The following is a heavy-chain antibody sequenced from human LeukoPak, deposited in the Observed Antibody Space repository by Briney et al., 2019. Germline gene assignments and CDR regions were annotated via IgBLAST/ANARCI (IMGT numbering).Heavy chain of an antibody. CDR2: INHSGST. D-gene: IGHD3-22*01. J-gene: IGHJ4*02. V-gene: IGHV4-34*01. CDR1: GGSFSGYY. Sequence: SETLSLTCAVYGGSFSGYYWSWIRQPTGKGLEWIGEINHSGSTNYNPSLKSRVTISVDTSKNQFSLKLSSVTAADTAVYYCARGLDYYDSSGYYPDYWGQGTLVTVSS. CDR3: ARGLDYYDSSGYYPDY.